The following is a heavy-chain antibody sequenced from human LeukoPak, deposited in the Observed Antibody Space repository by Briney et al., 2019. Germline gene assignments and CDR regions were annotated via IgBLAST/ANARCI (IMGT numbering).Heavy chain of an antibody. CDR3: ARARYSTGWYWWFDP. V-gene: IGHV1-69*06. Sequence: SVKVSCKASGGTFSNYGISWVRQAPGQGLEWMGAIIPIFDTTNYAQKFQGRVTITADKSTSTAYMELSSLGSEDTAVYYCARARYSTGWYWWFDPWGQGALVTVSS. CDR2: IIPIFDTT. J-gene: IGHJ5*02. D-gene: IGHD6-19*01. CDR1: GGTFSNYG.